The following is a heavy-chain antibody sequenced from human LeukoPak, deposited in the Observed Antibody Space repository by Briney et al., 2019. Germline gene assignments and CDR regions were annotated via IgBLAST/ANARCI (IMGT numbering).Heavy chain of an antibody. CDR2: INAGNENT. CDR1: GYTFSRYG. D-gene: IGHD3-16*01. Sequence: ASVKVSCKASGYTFSRYGMHWVRQAPGQRLEWMGWINAGNENTKYSQKFQGRVSITRDTSASTAYMELSSLTSEDTAVYYCARDLYGDYFDYWGQGTLVAVSS. CDR3: ARDLYGDYFDY. J-gene: IGHJ4*02. V-gene: IGHV1-3*01.